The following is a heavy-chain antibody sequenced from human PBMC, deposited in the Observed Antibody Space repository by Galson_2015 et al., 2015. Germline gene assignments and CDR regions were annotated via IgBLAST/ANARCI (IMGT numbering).Heavy chain of an antibody. V-gene: IGHV3-21*01. CDR1: GFTFSSYS. J-gene: IGHJ6*02. CDR3: ARDEYYKYGMDV. D-gene: IGHD3-10*01. CDR2: ISSSSSYI. Sequence: SLRLSCAASGFTFSSYSMNWVRQAPGKGLEWVSSISSSSSYIYYADSVKGRFTISRDNAKNSLYLQMNSLRAEDTAVYYCARDEYYKYGMDVWGQGTTVTVSS.